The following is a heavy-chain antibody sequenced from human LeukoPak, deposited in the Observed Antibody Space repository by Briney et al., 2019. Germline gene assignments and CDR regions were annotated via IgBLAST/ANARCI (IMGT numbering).Heavy chain of an antibody. D-gene: IGHD3-16*02. CDR1: GFTFSSYA. V-gene: IGHV3-23*01. Sequence: GGSLRLSCAASGFTFSSYAMSWVRQAPGKGLEWVSAISGSGGSTYYADSVKGRFTISRDNSKNTLYLQMNSLRAEDTAVYYCARDTRSLDYYYGMDVWGQGTTVTVSS. CDR3: ARDTRSLDYYYGMDV. J-gene: IGHJ6*02. CDR2: ISGSGGST.